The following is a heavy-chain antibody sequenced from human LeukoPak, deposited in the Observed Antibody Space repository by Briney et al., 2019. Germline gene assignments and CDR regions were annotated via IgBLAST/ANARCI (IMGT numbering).Heavy chain of an antibody. V-gene: IGHV3-30-3*01. CDR3: ARDSGYCSGGSCYEWDY. CDR1: GFTFSSYA. Sequence: GRSLRLSCAASGFTFSSYAMHWVRQAPGKGLEWVAVISYDGSNKYYADSVKGRFTISRDNSKNTLYLQMNSLRAEDTAVYYCARDSGYCSGGSCYEWDYWGQGTLVTVSS. J-gene: IGHJ4*02. CDR2: ISYDGSNK. D-gene: IGHD2-15*01.